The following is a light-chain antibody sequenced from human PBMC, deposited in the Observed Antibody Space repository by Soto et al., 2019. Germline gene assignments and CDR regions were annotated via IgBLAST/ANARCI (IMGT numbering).Light chain of an antibody. CDR3: QQYGSLSWT. J-gene: IGKJ1*01. CDR2: GAS. CDR1: QSVSNN. Sequence: EIVMTQSPATLSVSPGEKATLSCRASQSVSNNLAWFQQKPGQVPRLLIYGASNRATGVSARFSGSGSGTEFTLTISSLQSEDFAVYYCQQYGSLSWTFGQGTRVEIK. V-gene: IGKV3-15*01.